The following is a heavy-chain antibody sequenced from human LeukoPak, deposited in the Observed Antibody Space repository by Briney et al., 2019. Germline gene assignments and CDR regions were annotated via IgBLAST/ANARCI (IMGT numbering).Heavy chain of an antibody. J-gene: IGHJ5*02. CDR2: ISAYNGNT. CDR3: ARTIAARPNNWFDP. D-gene: IGHD6-6*01. V-gene: IGHV1-18*01. Sequence: GASVKVSCKASGYTFTSYGISWVRQAPGQGLEWMGWISAYNGNTNYAQKLQGRVTMTTDTSTSTAYMELRSLRSGDTAVYYCARTIAARPNNWFDPWGQGTLVTVSS. CDR1: GYTFTSYG.